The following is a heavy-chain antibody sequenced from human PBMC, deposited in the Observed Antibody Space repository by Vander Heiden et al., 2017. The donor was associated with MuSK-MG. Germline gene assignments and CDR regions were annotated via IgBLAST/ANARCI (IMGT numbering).Heavy chain of an antibody. D-gene: IGHD3-22*01. CDR2: ISSSFTT. V-gene: IGHV3-23*01. J-gene: IGHJ4*02. CDR1: GITSHTSP. Sequence: EVQPLASGGGLVQPGGSLSLSCAASGITSHTSPMRWVRPTPGKGLGWIATISSSFTTYYADSVKGRFTISRDNSRSTLFLQMDGLRADDTAVYYCAKWRSSGYYYCDYWGQGTLVTVSS. CDR3: AKWRSSGYYYCDY.